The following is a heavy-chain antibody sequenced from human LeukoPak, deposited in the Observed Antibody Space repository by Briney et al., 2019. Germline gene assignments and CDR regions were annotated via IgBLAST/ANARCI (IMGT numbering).Heavy chain of an antibody. CDR1: GYTFTGYY. D-gene: IGHD6-19*01. V-gene: IGHV1-2*02. CDR3: ARVRIAVAGKYYFDY. Sequence: ASVKVSCRASGYTFTGYYMHWVRQAPGQGLEWMGWINPNSGGTNYAQKFQGRVTMTRDTSISTAYMELSRLRSDDTAVYYCARVRIAVAGKYYFDYWGQGTLVTVSS. CDR2: INPNSGGT. J-gene: IGHJ4*02.